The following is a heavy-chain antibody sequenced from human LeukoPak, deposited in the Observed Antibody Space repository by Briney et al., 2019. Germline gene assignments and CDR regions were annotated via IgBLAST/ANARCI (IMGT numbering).Heavy chain of an antibody. Sequence: ASVKVSCKASGYTFTSYYMHWVRQAPGQGLEWMGIINPSGGSTSYAQKFQGRVTMTRDMSTSTVYMELSSLRSEDTAVYYCARESPPAYRFDPWGQGTLVTVSS. V-gene: IGHV1-46*01. J-gene: IGHJ5*02. CDR2: INPSGGST. CDR3: ARESPPAYRFDP. D-gene: IGHD2-2*01. CDR1: GYTFTSYY.